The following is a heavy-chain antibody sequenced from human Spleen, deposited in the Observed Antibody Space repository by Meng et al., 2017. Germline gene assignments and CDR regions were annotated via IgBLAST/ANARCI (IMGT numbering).Heavy chain of an antibody. CDR3: ASYYLVCY. D-gene: IGHD1-26*01. J-gene: IGHJ4*02. Sequence: QVQLVQSRPEVLKPGASLMLSCRTSGYTFTDFFLHWVLQAPGQGLEWIGRINPNSGGTNYAQKFQCRVTMTRDTSISTAYMELSRLRSDDTAIYYCASYYLVCYWGQGTLVTVSS. V-gene: IGHV1-2*06. CDR2: INPNSGGT. CDR1: GYTFTDFF.